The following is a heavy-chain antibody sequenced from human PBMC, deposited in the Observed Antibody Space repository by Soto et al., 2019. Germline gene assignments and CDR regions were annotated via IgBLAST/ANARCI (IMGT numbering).Heavy chain of an antibody. CDR2: ISGSGGST. Sequence: EVQLLESGGGLVQPGGSLRLSCAASGFTFSNYAVTWVRQAPVKGLEWVSTISGSGGSTYYADSVKGRFTISRDNSKNTLYLQMNSLIAEDTAVYYCAKDQGSSWYEINYWGQGTLVTVSS. CDR3: AKDQGSSWYEINY. D-gene: IGHD6-13*01. J-gene: IGHJ4*02. V-gene: IGHV3-23*01. CDR1: GFTFSNYA.